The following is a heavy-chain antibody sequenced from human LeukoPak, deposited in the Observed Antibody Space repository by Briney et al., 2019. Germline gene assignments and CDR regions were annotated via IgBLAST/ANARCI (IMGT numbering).Heavy chain of an antibody. CDR3: ARPIAAAGTDLGY. CDR1: GYSFTNTF. V-gene: IGHV5-51*01. Sequence: GESLKISCKASGYSFTNTFIGWVRQMPGKGLEWMGIIYPGDSDTRYSPSFQGQVAISVDESVTTAYLQWSSLQASDTAMYYCARPIAAAGTDLGYWGQGTLVTVSS. D-gene: IGHD6-13*01. CDR2: IYPGDSDT. J-gene: IGHJ4*02.